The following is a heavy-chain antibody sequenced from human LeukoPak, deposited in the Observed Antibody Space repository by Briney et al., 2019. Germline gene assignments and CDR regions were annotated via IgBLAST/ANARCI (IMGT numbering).Heavy chain of an antibody. D-gene: IGHD2-8*01. CDR3: ARDTNGDLDY. CDR1: GFTFSSSW. J-gene: IGHJ4*02. V-gene: IGHV3-7*03. Sequence: GGSLRLSCAASGFTFSSSWMSWVRQAPGKGLEWVANIYKGGSDKNYVDSVKGRFTISRDNAKNSLYLQMNSLTAEDTAVYYCARDTNGDLDYWGQGTLVTVSS. CDR2: IYKGGSDK.